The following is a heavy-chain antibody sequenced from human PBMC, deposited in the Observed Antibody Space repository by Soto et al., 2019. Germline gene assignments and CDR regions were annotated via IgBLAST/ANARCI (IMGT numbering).Heavy chain of an antibody. CDR2: IYYSGST. CDR1: GGSVSSSSYY. CDR3: ARHWPARRGGGMDV. V-gene: IGHV4-39*01. J-gene: IGHJ6*02. Sequence: SETLSLTCTVCGGSVSSSSYYWGWIRQPPGKGLEWIGSIYYSGSTYYNPSLKSRVTISVETSKNQFSLKLGSVTAAETAVYYCARHWPARRGGGMDVWGQGTTVTVSS. D-gene: IGHD3-10*01.